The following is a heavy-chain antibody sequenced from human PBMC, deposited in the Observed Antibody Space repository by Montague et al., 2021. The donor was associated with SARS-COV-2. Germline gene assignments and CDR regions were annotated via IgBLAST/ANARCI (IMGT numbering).Heavy chain of an antibody. D-gene: IGHD3-3*01. CDR3: ARDSFWSGYYTDYYGMDV. J-gene: IGHJ6*02. Sequence: SLRLSCAASGFTFSSYWMSWVRQAPGKGLEWVANIKQDGSEKYYVDSVKGRFTISRDNAKNSLYLQMNSLRAEDMAVYYCARDSFWSGYYTDYYGMDVWGQGTTVTVSS. V-gene: IGHV3-7*01. CDR2: IKQDGSEK. CDR1: GFTFSSYW.